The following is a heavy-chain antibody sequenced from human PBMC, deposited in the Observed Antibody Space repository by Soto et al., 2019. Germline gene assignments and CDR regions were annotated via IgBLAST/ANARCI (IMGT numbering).Heavy chain of an antibody. D-gene: IGHD3-16*01. Sequence: QVQLQESGPGLVKPSETLSLMCTVSGGSISSNYWSWIRQPPGKGLEYIGYIYYSGSTNSNPSLKSRATISVDTSQNQSSLKLSSVTAADTAVYYCASGGGSPDYWGQGTLVTVSS. V-gene: IGHV4-59*01. CDR1: GGSISSNY. J-gene: IGHJ4*02. CDR2: IYYSGST. CDR3: ASGGGSPDY.